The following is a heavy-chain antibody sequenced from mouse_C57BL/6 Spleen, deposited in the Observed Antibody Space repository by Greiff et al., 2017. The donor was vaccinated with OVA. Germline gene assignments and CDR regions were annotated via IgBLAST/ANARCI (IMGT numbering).Heavy chain of an antibody. V-gene: IGHV1-50*01. J-gene: IGHJ3*01. Sequence: VQLQESGAELVKPGASVKLSCKASGYTFTSYWMQWVKQRPGQGLEWIGEIDPSDSYTNYNQKFKGKATLTVDTSSSTAYMQLSSLTSEDSAVYYCARVEGRAWFAYWGQGTLVTVSA. CDR2: IDPSDSYT. CDR1: GYTFTSYW. CDR3: ARVEGRAWFAY.